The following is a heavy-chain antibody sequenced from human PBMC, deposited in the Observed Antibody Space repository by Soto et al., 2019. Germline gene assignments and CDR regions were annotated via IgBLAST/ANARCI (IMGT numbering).Heavy chain of an antibody. CDR1: GFTFSSYS. J-gene: IGHJ4*02. D-gene: IGHD1-26*01. CDR2: ISGSSSYI. V-gene: IGHV3-21*01. CDR3: ARASGYCSGSYDY. Sequence: EVQLVESGGGLVKPGGSLRLSCAASGFTFSSYSMNWVRQAPGKGLEWVSSISGSSSYIYYADSVKGRFTISRDNAKNSLYLQMNSLRAEDTAVYYCARASGYCSGSYDYWGQGTLVTVSS.